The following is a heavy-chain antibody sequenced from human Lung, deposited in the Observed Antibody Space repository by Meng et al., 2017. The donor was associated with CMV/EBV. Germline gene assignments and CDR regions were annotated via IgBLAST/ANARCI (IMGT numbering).Heavy chain of an antibody. CDR3: ARDRGQSIAARTPWFDP. CDR1: GFTFSRYA. J-gene: IGHJ5*02. D-gene: IGHD6-6*01. Sequence: GFTFSRYAMHWVRQARGKGLEWGAIISYDGSNKYYADSVKSRFTISRDNSKNTLYLQMNSLRAEDTAVYYCARDRGQSIAARTPWFDPWGQGTLVTVSS. CDR2: ISYDGSNK. V-gene: IGHV3-30-3*01.